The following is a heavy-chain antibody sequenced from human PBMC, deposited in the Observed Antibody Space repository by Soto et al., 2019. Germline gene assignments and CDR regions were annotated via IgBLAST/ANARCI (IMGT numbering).Heavy chain of an antibody. V-gene: IGHV6-1*01. CDR2: TYYRSRWYY. Sequence: SQTLSLTCAISGDSVSSNSAGWNWIRQSPSRGLEWLGRTYYRSRWYYDYAVSVEGRTTITPDTSKNQFSLQLNSVTPEDTAVYYCARDRSYFDYWGQGTLVTGSS. CDR3: ARDRSYFDY. J-gene: IGHJ4*02. CDR1: GDSVSSNSAG.